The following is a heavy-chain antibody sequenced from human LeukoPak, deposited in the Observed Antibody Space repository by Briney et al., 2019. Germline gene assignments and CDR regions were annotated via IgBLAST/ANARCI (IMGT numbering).Heavy chain of an antibody. CDR2: INHSGST. V-gene: IGHV4-34*01. J-gene: IGHJ6*02. CDR3: AGPYGGSYFSYYYYGMDV. CDR1: GGSFSGYH. Sequence: SETLSLTCAVYGGSFSGYHWSWIRQPLGKGLEWIGEINHSGSTNYNPSLKSRVTISVDTSKNQFSLKLSSVTAADTAVYYCAGPYGGSYFSYYYYGMDVWGQGTTVNVSS. D-gene: IGHD1-26*01.